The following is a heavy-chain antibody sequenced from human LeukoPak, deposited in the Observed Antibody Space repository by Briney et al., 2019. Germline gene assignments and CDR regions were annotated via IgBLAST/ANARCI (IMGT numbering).Heavy chain of an antibody. CDR3: ARDPADTATDPYYGMDV. D-gene: IGHD5-18*01. V-gene: IGHV3-9*01. J-gene: IGHJ6*02. CDR2: ISWNSGNM. CDR1: GFMFNDYA. Sequence: TGGSLRLSCAPSGFMFNDYALHWVRQAPGKGLEWVSSISWNSGNMYYVDSVKGRFTISRDNAKNSLSLQMNSLKPEDTALYYCARDPADTATDPYYGMDVWGQGTTVTVSS.